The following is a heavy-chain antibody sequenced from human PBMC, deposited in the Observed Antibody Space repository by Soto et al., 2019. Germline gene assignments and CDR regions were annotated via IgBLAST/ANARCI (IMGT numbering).Heavy chain of an antibody. Sequence: IHKSPGNRLEWIGTIYDSGSTHYNPSLKSRVTISVDTSKNHFSLTLSSVTAADTAVYYCALHGRSTAILQLRSSAIDVWGHGTTVIVSS. J-gene: IGHJ6*02. CDR2: IYDSGST. D-gene: IGHD1-1*01. V-gene: IGHV4-39*02. CDR3: ALHGRSTAILQLRSSAIDV.